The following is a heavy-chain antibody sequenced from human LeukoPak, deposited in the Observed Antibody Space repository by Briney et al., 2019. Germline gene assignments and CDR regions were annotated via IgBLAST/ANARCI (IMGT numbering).Heavy chain of an antibody. D-gene: IGHD3-3*01. V-gene: IGHV4-34*01. Sequence: SETLSLTCAVYGGSFSGYYWSWIRQPPGKGLEWIGEINHSGSTNYNPSLKNRVTISVDTSKNQFSLKLSSVTAADTAVYYCARVLGFGVVQYGMDVWGQGTTVTVSS. CDR3: ARVLGFGVVQYGMDV. J-gene: IGHJ6*02. CDR1: GGSFSGYY. CDR2: INHSGST.